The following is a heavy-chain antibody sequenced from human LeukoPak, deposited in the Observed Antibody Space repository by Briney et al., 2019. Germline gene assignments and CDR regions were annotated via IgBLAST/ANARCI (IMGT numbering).Heavy chain of an antibody. CDR2: IYPGDSDT. Sequence: GESLKISCQGSRYTFTSYWIAWVRQLPGKGLEGTGIIYPGDSDTTYSPSFQGQVTISPDKSISTAYLQWSSLKASDTAMYYCARRGGRDGYNEGFDYWGQGTLVTVSS. D-gene: IGHD5-24*01. V-gene: IGHV5-51*01. J-gene: IGHJ4*02. CDR3: ARRGGRDGYNEGFDY. CDR1: RYTFTSYW.